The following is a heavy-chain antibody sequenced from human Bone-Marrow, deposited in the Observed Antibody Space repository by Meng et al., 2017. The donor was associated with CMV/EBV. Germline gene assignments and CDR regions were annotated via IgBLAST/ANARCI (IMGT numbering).Heavy chain of an antibody. J-gene: IGHJ3*02. CDR1: GYSFTSYW. CDR2: IYPGDSDT. Sequence: KVSGKGSGYSFTSYWIGWVRQMPGKGLEWMGIIYPGDSDTRYSPSFQGQVTISADKSISTAYLQWSSLKASDTAMYYCARQMGKTDFWSGYYGDDAFDIWGQGTMVTVSS. CDR3: ARQMGKTDFWSGYYGDDAFDI. V-gene: IGHV5-51*01. D-gene: IGHD3-3*01.